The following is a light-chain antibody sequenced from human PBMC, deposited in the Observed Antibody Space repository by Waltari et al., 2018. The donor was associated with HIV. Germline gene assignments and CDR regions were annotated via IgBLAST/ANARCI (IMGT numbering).Light chain of an antibody. CDR3: SSYGDNIRVL. CDR2: EVS. J-gene: IGLJ2*01. CDR1: SSDIGAYDS. V-gene: IGLV2-8*01. Sequence: QSALTQPPSASGSLGQSVTISCTGSSSDIGAYDSVSWFQQHPNNAPKLLLYEVSKRPSVVPDRFSGSRSGETAFLSVSGLQPDDTAAYFCSSYGDNIRVLFGGGTNLTVL.